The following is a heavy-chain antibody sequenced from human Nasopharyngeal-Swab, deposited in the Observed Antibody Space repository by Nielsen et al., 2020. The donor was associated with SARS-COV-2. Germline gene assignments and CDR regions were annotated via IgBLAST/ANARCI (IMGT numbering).Heavy chain of an antibody. V-gene: IGHV3-33*01. CDR2: MWYAGSSE. D-gene: IGHD2-2*01. CDR1: GFTFSNYD. Sequence: GGSLRLSCTASGFTFSNYDIHWLRQTPGNGLEWVAVMWYAGSSERYADSVKGRFTISRDISKNTLYLQMNSLRAEDTAVYYCARESGVSSTSPFDCWGRGTLVTVSS. CDR3: ARESGVSSTSPFDC. J-gene: IGHJ4*02.